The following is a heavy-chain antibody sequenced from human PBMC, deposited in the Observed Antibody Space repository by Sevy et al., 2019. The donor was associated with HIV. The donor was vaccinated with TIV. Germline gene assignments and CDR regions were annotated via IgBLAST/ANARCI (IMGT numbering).Heavy chain of an antibody. CDR2: ISGSGGSGDKT. J-gene: IGHJ4*02. V-gene: IGHV3-23*01. Sequence: GGSLRLSCTASGFTLSSYAMNWVRQAPGKGLEWVSGISGSGGSGDKTNYADSVKGRFTISRDDSKNSLYLQLNSLRAEDTAIYYCAWKYDSSGYFDYWGQGTLVTVSS. CDR3: AWKYDSSGYFDY. D-gene: IGHD3-22*01. CDR1: GFTLSSYA.